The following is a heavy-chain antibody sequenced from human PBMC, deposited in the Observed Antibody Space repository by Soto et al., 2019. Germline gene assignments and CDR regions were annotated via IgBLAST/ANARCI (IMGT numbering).Heavy chain of an antibody. CDR1: GFTFSSFA. J-gene: IGHJ4*02. Sequence: GGSLSLSCAASGFTFSSFAMSWVRQAPGKGLERLSGITFNGAYTYYADAAQGRFTISRDNSKNTMYLEMHSLRAEDTATYYCAKVGTIGVFEHWGQGALVTVSS. CDR3: AKVGTIGVFEH. V-gene: IGHV3-23*01. CDR2: ITFNGAYT. D-gene: IGHD2-2*01.